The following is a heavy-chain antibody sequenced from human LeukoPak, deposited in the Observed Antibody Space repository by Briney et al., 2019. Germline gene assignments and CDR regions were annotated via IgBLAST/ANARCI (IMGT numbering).Heavy chain of an antibody. D-gene: IGHD3-16*01. J-gene: IGHJ5*02. CDR2: INQDGTEK. CDR3: ARDGGTDWYDP. Sequence: GGSLRLSCAASGFSISRNWVSWVRQAPGKGLEWVANINQDGTEKTYVDSVKGRFTISRDNAKNSVYLQMTSLRVEDTAVYYCARDGGTDWYDPWGQGTLVTVSS. CDR1: GFSISRNW. V-gene: IGHV3-7*01.